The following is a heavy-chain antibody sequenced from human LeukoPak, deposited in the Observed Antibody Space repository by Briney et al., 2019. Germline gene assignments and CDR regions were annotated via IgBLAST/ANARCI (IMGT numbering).Heavy chain of an antibody. CDR2: INHSGST. CDR1: GGSFSGYY. D-gene: IGHD3-10*01. V-gene: IGHV4-34*01. CDR3: ARGAGAYYYYYYMDV. Sequence: SETLFLTCAVYGGSFSGYYWSWIRQPPGKGLEWIGEINHSGSTNYNPSLKSRVTISVDTSKNQFSLKLSSVTAADTAVYYCARGAGAYYYYYYMDVWGKGTTVTVSS. J-gene: IGHJ6*03.